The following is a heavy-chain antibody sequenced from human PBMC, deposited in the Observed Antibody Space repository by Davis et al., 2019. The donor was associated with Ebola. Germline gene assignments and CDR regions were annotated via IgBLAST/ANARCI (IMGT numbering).Heavy chain of an antibody. CDR3: VRHDYYDLSVVDP. CDR2: VYYSGGT. J-gene: IGHJ5*02. Sequence: SETLSLTCAVYGGSFTDYFWSWIRQPPGKGLEWIGIVYYSGGTFYNPSLKSRVTISVDTSRNDFSLRLSSLTAADTAVYYCVRHDYYDLSVVDPWGQGALVTVSS. V-gene: IGHV4-39*01. D-gene: IGHD3-22*01. CDR1: GGSFTDYF.